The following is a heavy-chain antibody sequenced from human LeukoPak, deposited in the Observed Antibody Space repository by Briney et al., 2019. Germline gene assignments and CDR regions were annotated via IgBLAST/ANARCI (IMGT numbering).Heavy chain of an antibody. Sequence: GGSLRLSCAASGFTFSSYAMSWVRQAPGKGLEWVSAISGSGGSTYYADSVKGRFTISRDNSKNTLYLQMNSLRVEDTAVYYCAKDSDGSGWYAFDYWGQGTLVTVSS. CDR1: GFTFSSYA. CDR3: AKDSDGSGWYAFDY. D-gene: IGHD6-19*01. J-gene: IGHJ4*02. CDR2: ISGSGGST. V-gene: IGHV3-23*01.